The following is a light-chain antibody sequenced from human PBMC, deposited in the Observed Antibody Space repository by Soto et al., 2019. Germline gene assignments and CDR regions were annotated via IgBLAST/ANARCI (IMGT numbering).Light chain of an antibody. CDR2: AAS. Sequence: DIQMTQSPSSLSASVGDRVTITCRASQDISDYLAWFQQKPGKPPKSLIYAASGLQSGVPSKCSGSGSGTDFTLTISSMKAEDFATYYCHQYNTYPFTFGPGTKVDI. CDR1: QDISDY. CDR3: HQYNTYPFT. J-gene: IGKJ3*01. V-gene: IGKV1-16*02.